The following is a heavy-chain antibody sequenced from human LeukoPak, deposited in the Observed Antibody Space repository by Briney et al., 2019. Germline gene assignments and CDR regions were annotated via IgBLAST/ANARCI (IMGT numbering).Heavy chain of an antibody. CDR3: AKDYRDSSGAYYYMDV. J-gene: IGHJ6*03. D-gene: IGHD3-22*01. CDR2: ISDSGGST. Sequence: PGGSLRLSCAASGFTFSRYAMSWVRQAPGKGLERVSAISDSGGSTNYADSVKGRFTISRDNSKNTLYLQMNSLRAEDTAIYYCAKDYRDSSGAYYYMDVWGKGTTVTVSS. V-gene: IGHV3-23*01. CDR1: GFTFSRYA.